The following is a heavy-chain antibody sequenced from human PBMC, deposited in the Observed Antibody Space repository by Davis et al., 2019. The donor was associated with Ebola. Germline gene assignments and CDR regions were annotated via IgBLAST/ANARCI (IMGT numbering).Heavy chain of an antibody. J-gene: IGHJ4*02. CDR1: GFTFSSYS. CDR3: AREKTSYYDSSGYYPTGGVVDY. V-gene: IGHV3-48*02. D-gene: IGHD3-22*01. CDR2: ISSSSSTI. Sequence: GESLKISCAASGFTFSSYSMNWVRQAPGKGLEWVSYISSSSSTIYYADSVKGRFTISRDNAKNSLYLQMNSLRDEDTAVYYCAREKTSYYDSSGYYPTGGVVDYWGQGTLVTVSS.